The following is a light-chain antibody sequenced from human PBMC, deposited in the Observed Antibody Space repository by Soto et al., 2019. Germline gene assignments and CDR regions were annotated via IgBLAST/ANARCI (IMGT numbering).Light chain of an antibody. CDR2: GNA. V-gene: IGLV1-40*01. Sequence: QSVLTQPPSVSGAPGQRVTIACTGSSSNIGANYDVHWYQHPPGAAPKLIIFGNANRPSGVPDRFSGSKSGTSASLAITGLQAEDEADYYCQSCDGSQSGPVSGTGAKLTVL. CDR3: QSCDGSQSGPV. J-gene: IGLJ1*01. CDR1: SSNIGANYD.